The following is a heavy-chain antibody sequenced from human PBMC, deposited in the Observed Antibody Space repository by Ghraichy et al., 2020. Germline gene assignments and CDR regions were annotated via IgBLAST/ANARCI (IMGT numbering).Heavy chain of an antibody. D-gene: IGHD3-22*01. Sequence: GGSLRLSCAASGFTFSSYAMSWVRQAPGKGLEWVSAISGSGGSTHYADSVKGRFTISRDNSKNTLYLQMNSLRAEDTAVYDCAKWGYDSSGNNWFDPWGQGTLVTVSS. CDR3: AKWGYDSSGNNWFDP. CDR1: GFTFSSYA. J-gene: IGHJ5*02. CDR2: ISGSGGST. V-gene: IGHV3-23*01.